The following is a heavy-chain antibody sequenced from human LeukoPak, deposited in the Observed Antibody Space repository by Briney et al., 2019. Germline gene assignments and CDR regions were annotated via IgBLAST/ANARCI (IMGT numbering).Heavy chain of an antibody. CDR3: ARGGYSYGNYYYYGMDV. CDR1: GFTFDDYA. D-gene: IGHD5-18*01. CDR2: ISGDGGST. Sequence: PGGSLRLSCAASGFTFDDYAMHWVRQAPGKGLEWVSLISGDGGSTYYADSVKGRFTISRDNSKNSLYLQMNSLRTEDTALYYCARGGYSYGNYYYYGMDVWGQGTTVTVSS. J-gene: IGHJ6*02. V-gene: IGHV3-43*02.